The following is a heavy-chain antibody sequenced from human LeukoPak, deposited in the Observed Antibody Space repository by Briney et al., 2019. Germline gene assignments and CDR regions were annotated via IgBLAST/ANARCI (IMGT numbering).Heavy chain of an antibody. CDR1: GGTFSSYA. V-gene: IGHV1-69*04. J-gene: IGHJ6*02. D-gene: IGHD3-10*01. CDR2: IIPILGIA. CDR3: ASTVRGVTHDYYYYGMDV. Sequence: SVEVSCKASGGTFSSYAISWVRQAPGQGLEWMGRIIPILGIANYAQKFQGRVTITADKSTSTAYMELSSLRSEDTAVYYCASTVRGVTHDYYYYGMDVWGQGTTVTVSS.